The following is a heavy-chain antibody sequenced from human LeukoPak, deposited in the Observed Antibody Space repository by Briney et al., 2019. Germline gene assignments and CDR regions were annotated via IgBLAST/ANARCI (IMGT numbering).Heavy chain of an antibody. V-gene: IGHV3-74*01. Sequence: GGSLRLSCAASGFTFSNYWMHWVRQVPGKGLAWVSRINSDGSSIRYADSVKGRFTISRDNAKNTLDLRMNSLRAEDTAVYYCSRSHYYDSSGSFSYYYGLDVWGQGTTVTVSS. CDR1: GFTFSNYW. D-gene: IGHD3-22*01. CDR3: SRSHYYDSSGSFSYYYGLDV. CDR2: INSDGSSI. J-gene: IGHJ6*02.